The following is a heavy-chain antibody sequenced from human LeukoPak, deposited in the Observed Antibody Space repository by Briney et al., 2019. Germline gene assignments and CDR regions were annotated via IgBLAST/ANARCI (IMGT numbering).Heavy chain of an antibody. CDR2: INPNSGGT. D-gene: IGHD6-19*01. CDR1: GYTFTGYY. V-gene: IGHV1-2*02. CDR3: ARGMVTVAGTELLVYFDY. J-gene: IGHJ4*02. Sequence: ASVKVSCKASGYTFTGYYMHWVRQAPGQGLEWMGWINPNSGGTNYAQKFQGRVTMTRDTSISTAYMELSRLRSDDTAVYYCARGMVTVAGTELLVYFDYWGQGTLVTVSS.